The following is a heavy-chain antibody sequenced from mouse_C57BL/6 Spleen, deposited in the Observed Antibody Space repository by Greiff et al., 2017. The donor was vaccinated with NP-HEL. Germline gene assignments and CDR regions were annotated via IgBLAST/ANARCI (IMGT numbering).Heavy chain of an antibody. Sequence: VKLMESGPELVKPGASVKISCKASGYAFSSSWMNWVKQRPGKGLEWIGRIYPGDGDTNYNGKFKGKATLTADKSSSTAYMQLSSLTSEDSAVYFCARYGDYDYDYAMDYWGQGTSVTVSS. V-gene: IGHV1-82*01. CDR2: IYPGDGDT. D-gene: IGHD2-4*01. CDR3: ARYGDYDYDYAMDY. CDR1: GYAFSSSW. J-gene: IGHJ4*01.